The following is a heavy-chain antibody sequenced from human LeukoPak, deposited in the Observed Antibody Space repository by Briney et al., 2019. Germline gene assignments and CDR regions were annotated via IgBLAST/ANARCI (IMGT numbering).Heavy chain of an antibody. CDR1: GGSISSSSYY. CDR2: IYYSGST. CDR3: ARRDGYSYGFFDY. J-gene: IGHJ4*02. Sequence: PSETLSLTCTVSGGSISSSSYYWGWIRQPPGKGLEWIGSIYYSGSTYYNPSLKSRVTISVDTSKNQFSLKLSSVTAADTAVYYCARRDGYSYGFFDYWGQGTLVTVSS. V-gene: IGHV4-39*01. D-gene: IGHD5-18*01.